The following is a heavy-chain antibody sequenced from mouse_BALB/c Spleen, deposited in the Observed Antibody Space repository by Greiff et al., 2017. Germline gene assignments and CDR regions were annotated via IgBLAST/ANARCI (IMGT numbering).Heavy chain of an antibody. J-gene: IGHJ4*01. CDR2: INPYNGAT. V-gene: IGHV1-31*01. CDR1: GYSFTGYY. Sequence: VQLKQSGPELVKPGASVKISCKASGYSFTGYYMHWVKQSHVKSLEWIGRINPYNGATSYNQNFKDKASLTVDKSSSTAYMELHSLTSEDSAVYYCARSGTNYAMDYWGQGTSVTVSS. CDR3: ARSGTNYAMDY. D-gene: IGHD4-1*01.